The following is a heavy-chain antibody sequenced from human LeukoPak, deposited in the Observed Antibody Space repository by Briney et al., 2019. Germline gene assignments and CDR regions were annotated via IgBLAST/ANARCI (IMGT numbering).Heavy chain of an antibody. J-gene: IGHJ6*03. CDR1: GGSISSYY. D-gene: IGHD4-11*01. Sequence: SETLSLTCTASGGSISSYYWSWIRQPPGKGLEWIGYINDSGSAKYNADFMNRGITLVGTSKKQSSYMLITVTTADHAAVYYSGSTNYKPSVKSRITISTDTSKNHFSLQLRSVTAAETAVYYCAREEHTAIDFYYIDVWGKGNTVTVSS. CDR3: SGSTNYKPSVKSRITISTDTSKNHFSLQLRSVTAAETAVYYCAREEHTAIDFYYIDV. CDR2: INDSGSA. V-gene: IGHV4-59*01.